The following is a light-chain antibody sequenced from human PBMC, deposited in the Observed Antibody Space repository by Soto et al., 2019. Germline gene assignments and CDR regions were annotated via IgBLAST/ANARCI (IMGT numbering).Light chain of an antibody. CDR3: SSYTSSSTYV. Sequence: QSVLTPPAPVSGSPGPSNTISCTGARSAVGGYNSVSWYQQHPGKAPKLMIYNVSNRPSGISDRFSGSRSGNTASLTISGLQAEDEADYYCSSYTSSSTYVFGTGTKVTVL. J-gene: IGLJ1*01. V-gene: IGLV2-14*03. CDR1: RSAVGGYNS. CDR2: NVS.